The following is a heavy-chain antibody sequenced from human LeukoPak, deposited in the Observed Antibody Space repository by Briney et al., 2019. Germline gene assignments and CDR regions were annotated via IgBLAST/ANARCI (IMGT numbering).Heavy chain of an antibody. Sequence: SETLSLTCTVSGGSISSYYWSWIRQPPGKGLEWIGYIYYSGSTNYNPSLKSRVTISVDTSKNQFSLKLRFVTAADTAVYYCARGPYYDFWSGYYGKFDYWGQGTQVTVSS. CDR1: GGSISSYY. CDR2: IYYSGST. D-gene: IGHD3-3*01. J-gene: IGHJ4*02. V-gene: IGHV4-59*12. CDR3: ARGPYYDFWSGYYGKFDY.